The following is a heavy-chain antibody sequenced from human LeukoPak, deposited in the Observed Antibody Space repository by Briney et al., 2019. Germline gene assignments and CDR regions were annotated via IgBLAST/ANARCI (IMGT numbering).Heavy chain of an antibody. Sequence: GGSLRLSCAASGFTFSSYGMHWVRQAPGKGLEWVAVISYDGSNKYYANSVKGRFTISRDNAKNALYLQMNSLRAEDTAMYYCARVDCSSTSCYYYYYGMDVWGQGTTVTVSS. V-gene: IGHV3-30*03. CDR1: GFTFSSYG. CDR2: ISYDGSNK. J-gene: IGHJ6*02. CDR3: ARVDCSSTSCYYYYYGMDV. D-gene: IGHD2-2*01.